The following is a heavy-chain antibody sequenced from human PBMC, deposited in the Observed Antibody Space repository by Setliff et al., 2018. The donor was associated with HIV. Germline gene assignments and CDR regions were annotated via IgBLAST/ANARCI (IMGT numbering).Heavy chain of an antibody. CDR1: GYSFINYG. CDR2: IIPILGIA. CDR3: ASYSGSYYFILHY. Sequence: ASVKVSCKASGYSFINYGISWVRQAPGQGLEWMGGIIPILGIANYAQKFQGRVTITADESTSTAYMELSSLRSEDTAVYYCASYSGSYYFILHYWGQGTLVTVSS. D-gene: IGHD1-26*01. J-gene: IGHJ4*02. V-gene: IGHV1-69*10.